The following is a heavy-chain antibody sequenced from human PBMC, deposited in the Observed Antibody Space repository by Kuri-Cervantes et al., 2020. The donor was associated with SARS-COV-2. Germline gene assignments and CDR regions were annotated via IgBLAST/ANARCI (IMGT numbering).Heavy chain of an antibody. J-gene: IGHJ6*02. Sequence: GGSLRLSCAASGFTFSNAWMNWVRQAPGKGLEWVGRIKSKTDGGTTDYAAPVKGRFTISRDDSKNTLYLQMNSLKTEDTAVYYCARYGFGYSTFYSMDVWGQGTTVTVSS. V-gene: IGHV3-15*07. CDR2: IKSKTDGGTT. CDR3: ARYGFGYSTFYSMDV. CDR1: GFTFSNAW. D-gene: IGHD6-13*01.